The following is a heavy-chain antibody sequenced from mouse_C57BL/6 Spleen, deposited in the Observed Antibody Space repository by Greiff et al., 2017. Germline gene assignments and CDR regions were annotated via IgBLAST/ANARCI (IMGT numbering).Heavy chain of an antibody. Sequence: QVQLQQSGPELVKPGASVKISCKASGYAFSSSWMNWVKQRPGKGLEWIGRIYPGDGDTNYNGKFKGKATLTADKSSSTAYMQLSSLTSEDSAVYFCARSGSSGTDYWGQGTTLTVSS. D-gene: IGHD3-2*02. CDR3: ARSGSSGTDY. CDR2: IYPGDGDT. V-gene: IGHV1-82*01. J-gene: IGHJ2*01. CDR1: GYAFSSSW.